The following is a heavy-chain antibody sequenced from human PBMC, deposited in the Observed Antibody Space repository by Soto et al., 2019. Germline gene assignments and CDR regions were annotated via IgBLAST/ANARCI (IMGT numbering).Heavy chain of an antibody. J-gene: IGHJ4*02. CDR3: ARGVAGSGFDL. D-gene: IGHD6-19*01. CDR1: GDSVSSNTAA. Sequence: QALSLPCAISGDSVSSNTAACNLIRSSPSRGLEWLGRTYYRSNWRHDYAVSVKSRITVNPDTSKNHFSLQLNSVTPDDTAVYYCARGVAGSGFDLWGQGTLVTVS. CDR2: TYYRSNWRH. V-gene: IGHV6-1*01.